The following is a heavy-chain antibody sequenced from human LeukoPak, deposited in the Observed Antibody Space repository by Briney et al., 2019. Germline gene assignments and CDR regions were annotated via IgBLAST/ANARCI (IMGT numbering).Heavy chain of an antibody. D-gene: IGHD4-17*01. CDR3: AKPPRRHTVTNWFDP. J-gene: IGHJ5*02. V-gene: IGHV3-30*18. CDR1: GFTFSSYG. Sequence: GGSLRLSCAASGFTFSSYGMHWVRQAPGKGLEWVAVISYDGSNKYYADSVKGRFTISRDNSKNTLYLQMNSLRAEDTAVYYCAKPPRRHTVTNWFDPWGQGTLVTVSS. CDR2: ISYDGSNK.